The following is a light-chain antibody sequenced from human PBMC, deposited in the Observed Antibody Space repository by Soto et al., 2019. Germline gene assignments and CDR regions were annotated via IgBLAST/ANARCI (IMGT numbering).Light chain of an antibody. CDR1: QSVSSSY. CDR3: QQHSNWPLT. CDR2: DAS. Sequence: VLTHSPGTLSLSPGERATLSCRASQSVSSSYLAWYQQRPGQAPRLLIYDASSRATGIPARFSGSGSGTDFTLTISSLEPEDFAVYYCQQHSNWPLTFGGGTRLEIK. V-gene: IGKV3D-20*02. J-gene: IGKJ5*01.